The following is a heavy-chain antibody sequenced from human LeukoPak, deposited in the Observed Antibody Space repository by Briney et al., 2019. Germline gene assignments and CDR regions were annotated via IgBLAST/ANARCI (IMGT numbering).Heavy chain of an antibody. CDR2: IYTSGST. D-gene: IGHD3/OR15-3a*01. J-gene: IGHJ5*02. CDR1: GGSISSYY. CDR3: AREDWVQIDP. Sequence: SETLSLTCTVSGGSISSYYWSWIRQPAGKGLEWIGRIYTSGSTNYNPSLKSRVTISGDTSKNQFSLRLSSVTAADTAVYYCAREDWVQIDPWGQGTLVTVSS. V-gene: IGHV4-4*07.